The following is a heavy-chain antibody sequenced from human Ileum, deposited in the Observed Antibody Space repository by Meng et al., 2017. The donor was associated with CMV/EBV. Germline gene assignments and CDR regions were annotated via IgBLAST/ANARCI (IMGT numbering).Heavy chain of an antibody. CDR2: INYRGTT. CDR3: ARAISGHYYVP. V-gene: IGHV4-30-4*08. J-gene: IGHJ1*01. D-gene: IGHD3-22*01. Sequence: QESGPGLVKPSQTLSLTCTVSGGSISSGDYYWSWIREPPGKGLEWIGYINYRGTTYYNPSLKSRLTISVDTSNNQFSLILSSVTAADTALYYCARAISGHYYVPWGQGTLVTVSS. CDR1: GGSISSGDYY.